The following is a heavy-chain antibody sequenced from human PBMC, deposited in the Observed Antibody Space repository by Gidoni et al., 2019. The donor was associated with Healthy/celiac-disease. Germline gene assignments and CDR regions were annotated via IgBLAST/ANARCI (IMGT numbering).Heavy chain of an antibody. Sequence: EVQLVESGGGLVQPGGSLRLSCAASGITFSSDAMSCVRQAPGKWLECVAAISCSCGSTYYADSVKGRFTISRDNSKNTLYLQMNSLRAEDTAVYYCAKMGRWELLGFDYWGQGTLVTVSS. J-gene: IGHJ4*02. CDR2: ISCSCGST. CDR1: GITFSSDA. D-gene: IGHD1-26*01. V-gene: IGHV3-23*04. CDR3: AKMGRWELLGFDY.